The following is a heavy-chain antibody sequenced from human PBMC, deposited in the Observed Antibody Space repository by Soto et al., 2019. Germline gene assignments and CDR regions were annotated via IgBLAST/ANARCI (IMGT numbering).Heavy chain of an antibody. D-gene: IGHD6-19*01. CDR2: IYPGDSDT. CDR1: GYSFTSYW. V-gene: IGHV5-51*01. J-gene: IGHJ3*02. CDR3: ARGFSSGWPNDASDI. Sequence: EVQLVQSGAEVKKPGASLKISCKGSGYSFTSYWIGWVRQMPGKGLEGMGIIYPGDSDTRYSPSFQGQVTTSADKSISTAYLQWSSLKASDTAMYYCARGFSSGWPNDASDIWGQGTMVTVSS.